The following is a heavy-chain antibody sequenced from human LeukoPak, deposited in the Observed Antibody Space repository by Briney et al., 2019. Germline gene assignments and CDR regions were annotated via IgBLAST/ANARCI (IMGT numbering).Heavy chain of an antibody. V-gene: IGHV1-46*01. CDR3: ARNGIAAAGNGYYYYYMDV. J-gene: IGHJ6*03. D-gene: IGHD6-13*01. CDR2: INPSGGST. CDR1: GYTFTSYY. Sequence: ASVKVSCKASGYTFTSYYMHWVRQAPGQGLEWMGIINPSGGSTSYAQKLQGRVTMTRDTSTSTVYMELSSLRSEDTAVYYCARNGIAAAGNGYYYYYMDVWGKGTTVTISS.